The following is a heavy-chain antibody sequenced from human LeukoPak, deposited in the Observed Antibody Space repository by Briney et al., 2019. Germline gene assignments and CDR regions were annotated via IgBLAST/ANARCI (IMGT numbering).Heavy chain of an antibody. CDR1: GFTFSSYA. V-gene: IGHV3-30-3*01. CDR3: AREFAGAPDAFDI. CDR2: ISYDGSNK. Sequence: GGSLRLSCAASGFTFSSYAMHWVRQAPGKGLEWVAVISYDGSNKYYADSVKGRFTISRDNSKNTLYLQMNSLRAEDTAVYYCAREFAGAPDAFDIWGQGTMVTVSS. J-gene: IGHJ3*02. D-gene: IGHD3-10*01.